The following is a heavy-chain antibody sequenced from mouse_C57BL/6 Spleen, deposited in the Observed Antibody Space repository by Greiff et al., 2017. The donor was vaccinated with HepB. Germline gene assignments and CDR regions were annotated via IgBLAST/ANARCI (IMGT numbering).Heavy chain of an antibody. CDR1: GYSITSGYY. J-gene: IGHJ4*01. CDR2: ISYDGSN. Sequence: EVKLQESGPGLVKPSQSLSLTCSVTGYSITSGYYWNWIRQFPGNKLEWMGYISYDGSNNYNPSLKNRISITRDTSKNQFFLKLNSVTTEDTATYYCASSSLTWGQGTSVTVSS. V-gene: IGHV3-6*01. CDR3: ASSSLT.